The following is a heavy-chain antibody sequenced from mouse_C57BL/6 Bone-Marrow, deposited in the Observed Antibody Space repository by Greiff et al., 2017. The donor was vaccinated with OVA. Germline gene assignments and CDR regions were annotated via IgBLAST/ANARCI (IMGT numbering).Heavy chain of an antibody. CDR3: ATGGRRGFAY. D-gene: IGHD2-12*01. J-gene: IGHJ3*01. CDR1: GFSLTSYG. CDR2: IWRGGST. V-gene: IGHV2-5*01. Sequence: QVQLKQSGPGLVQPSQSLSITCTGSGFSLTSYGVHWVRQSPGKGLEWLGVIWRGGSTDYNAAFMPRPSITKDNSKSQIFFKRNSLRADDAAVYYCATGGRRGFAYWGQGTLVTVSA.